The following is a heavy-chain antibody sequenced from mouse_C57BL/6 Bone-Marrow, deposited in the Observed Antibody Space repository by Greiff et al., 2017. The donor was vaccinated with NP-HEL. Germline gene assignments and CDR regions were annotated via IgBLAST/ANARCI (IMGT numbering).Heavy chain of an antibody. CDR2: ISSGGSYT. Sequence: EVKLMESGGDLVKPGGSLKLSCAASGFTFSSYGMSWVRQTPDKRLEWVATISSGGSYTYYPDSVKGRFTISRDNAKNTRYLQMSSLKSEDTAMYYCARLTTMVPWFAYWGQGTLVTVSA. V-gene: IGHV5-6*01. D-gene: IGHD2-2*01. CDR3: ARLTTMVPWFAY. J-gene: IGHJ3*01. CDR1: GFTFSSYG.